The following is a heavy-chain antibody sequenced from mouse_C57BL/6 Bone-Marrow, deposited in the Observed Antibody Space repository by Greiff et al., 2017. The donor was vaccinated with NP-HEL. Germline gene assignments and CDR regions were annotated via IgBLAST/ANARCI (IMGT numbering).Heavy chain of an antibody. CDR2: IWWDDDK. V-gene: IGHV8-8*01. J-gene: IGHJ4*01. CDR1: GFSLSTFGMG. CDR3: ARMVIYYGYDGYAMDY. Sequence: QVTLKESGPGILQPSQTLSLTCSFSGFSLSTFGMGVGWIRQPSGKGLEWLAHIWWDDDKYYNPALKSRLTISKDTSKNQVFLKIANVDTADTATYYCARMVIYYGYDGYAMDYWGQGTSVTVSS. D-gene: IGHD2-2*01.